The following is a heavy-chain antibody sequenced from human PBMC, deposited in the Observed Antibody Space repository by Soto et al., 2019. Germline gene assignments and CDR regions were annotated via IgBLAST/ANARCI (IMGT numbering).Heavy chain of an antibody. CDR2: IYPGDSDT. J-gene: IGHJ6*02. Sequence: HGDSLTISCKGSGYSFTSYWIGWVRQMPGKGLEWMGIIYPGDSDTRYSPSFQGQVTISADKSISTAYLQWSSLKASDTAMYYCARHPTGLYYYYGMDVWGQGTTVTVSS. D-gene: IGHD4-17*01. CDR1: GYSFTSYW. V-gene: IGHV5-51*01. CDR3: ARHPTGLYYYYGMDV.